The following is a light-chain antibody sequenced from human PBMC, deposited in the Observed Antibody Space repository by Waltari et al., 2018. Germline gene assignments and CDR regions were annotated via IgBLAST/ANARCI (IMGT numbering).Light chain of an antibody. CDR3: LQYNTYPWT. CDR2: EAS. V-gene: IGKV1-17*01. J-gene: IGKJ1*01. CDR1: QGIGND. Sequence: DIQMTQSPSSLSASVGDRVIITCWASQGIGNDLGWYQQKPGKVPQRLIYEASTLQSGVPSRFSGSGSGTEFTLTISSLQPEDFASFYCLQYNTYPWTFGQGTKVEVK.